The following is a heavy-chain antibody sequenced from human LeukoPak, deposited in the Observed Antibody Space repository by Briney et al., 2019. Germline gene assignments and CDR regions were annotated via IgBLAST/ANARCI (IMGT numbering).Heavy chain of an antibody. V-gene: IGHV3-11*04. CDR2: MSTSDSPI. CDR3: ARELNGAFDP. Sequence: GGSLRLSCAASGFTFSGYYMSWIRQAPGKGLEWVSYMSTSDSPIYYTDSVKGRFTISRDNAKNSLYLQMNSLRASDTAVYYCARELNGAFDPWGQGTLVTVSS. J-gene: IGHJ5*02. CDR1: GFTFSGYY. D-gene: IGHD1-1*01.